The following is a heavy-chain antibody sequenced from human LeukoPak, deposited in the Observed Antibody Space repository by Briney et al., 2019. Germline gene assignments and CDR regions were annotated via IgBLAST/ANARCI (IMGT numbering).Heavy chain of an antibody. Sequence: GGSLRLSCAASGFTFSNYAMHWVRQAPGKGLEWVAFLRYDGSDTYYSDSVEGRFTISRDNSKNTLYLQMNSLRAEDTAVYYCAKRDNRLDIWGQGTMVTVSS. J-gene: IGHJ3*02. CDR1: GFTFSNYA. CDR2: LRYDGSDT. CDR3: AKRDNRLDI. D-gene: IGHD2/OR15-2a*01. V-gene: IGHV3-30*02.